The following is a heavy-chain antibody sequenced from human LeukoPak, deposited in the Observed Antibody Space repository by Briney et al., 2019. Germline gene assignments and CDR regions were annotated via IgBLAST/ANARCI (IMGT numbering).Heavy chain of an antibody. V-gene: IGHV3-21*01. CDR1: GFTFSSYA. Sequence: AGGSLRLSCAASGFTFSSYAMSWVRQAPGKGLEWVSSISSSSSYIYYADSLKGRFTISRDNAQNSLYLQMNSLRAEDTAVYYCAGKVDYGDYGAFDIWGQGTMVTVSS. D-gene: IGHD4-17*01. CDR3: AGKVDYGDYGAFDI. J-gene: IGHJ3*02. CDR2: ISSSSSYI.